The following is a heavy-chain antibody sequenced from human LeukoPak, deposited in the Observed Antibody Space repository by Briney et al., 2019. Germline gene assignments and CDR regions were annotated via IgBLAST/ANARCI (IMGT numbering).Heavy chain of an antibody. CDR3: ASDYYGMDV. Sequence: GGSLRLSCAASGFTFSSFWMNWVRQAPGKGLVWVSRIDTDGRSTAYAGSVKGRFTVSRDNARNTLFLQMNSLSADDTAVYYCASDYYGMDVWGLGTTVTVSS. V-gene: IGHV3-74*01. J-gene: IGHJ6*02. CDR2: IDTDGRST. CDR1: GFTFSSFW.